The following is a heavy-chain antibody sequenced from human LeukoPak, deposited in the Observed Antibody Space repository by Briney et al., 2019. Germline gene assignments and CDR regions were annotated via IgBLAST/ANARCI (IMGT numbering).Heavy chain of an antibody. J-gene: IGHJ4*02. CDR2: ISISSSYI. V-gene: IGHV3-21*01. CDR1: GITFSSYG. CDR3: ARGRITMVRSPFDY. Sequence: GGSLRLSCAASGITFSSYGMSWVRQAPGKGLEWVSSISISSSYIYYADSVKGRFTISRDNAKNSLYLQMNSLRAEDTAVYYCARGRITMVRSPFDYWGQGTLVTVSS. D-gene: IGHD3-10*01.